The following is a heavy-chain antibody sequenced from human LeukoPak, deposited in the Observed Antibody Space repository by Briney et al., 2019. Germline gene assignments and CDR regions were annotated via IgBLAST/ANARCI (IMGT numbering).Heavy chain of an antibody. V-gene: IGHV3-30*02. J-gene: IGHJ4*02. CDR3: ANLGMGIDY. CDR2: IRYDGSNK. Sequence: GGSPRLSCAASGFTFSSYDMHWVRQPPGKGLEWVAFIRYDGSNKHYADSVKGRFTISRDNSKNTLYLQMNSLRAEDTAVYLCANLGMGIDYWGQGTLVTVST. D-gene: IGHD7-27*01. CDR1: GFTFSSYD.